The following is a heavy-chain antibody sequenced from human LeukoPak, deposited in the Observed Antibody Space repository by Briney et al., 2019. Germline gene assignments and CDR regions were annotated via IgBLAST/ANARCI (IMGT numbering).Heavy chain of an antibody. J-gene: IGHJ5*02. Sequence: ASVKVSCKASGYTFTGYYMHWVRQAPGQGLEWMGWINPNSGGTNYAQKFQGRVTMTRDTSISTAYMELSRLRSDDTAVYYCARFPLGYCSGGSCGPTKDNWFDPWGQGTLVTVSS. CDR3: ARFPLGYCSGGSCGPTKDNWFDP. CDR1: GYTFTGYY. V-gene: IGHV1-2*02. D-gene: IGHD2-15*01. CDR2: INPNSGGT.